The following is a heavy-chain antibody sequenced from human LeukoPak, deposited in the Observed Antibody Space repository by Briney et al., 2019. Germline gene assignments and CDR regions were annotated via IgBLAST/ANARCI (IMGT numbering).Heavy chain of an antibody. CDR2: ISYDGSNK. Sequence: GRSLRLSCAASGFIFSNYGMHWVPQAPGKGLEWVAVISYDGSNKYYADSVKGRFTISRDNARNSLYLQMNSLRAEDTAVYYCARRTSGAFAIWGQGTKVTVSS. CDR3: ARRTSGAFAI. CDR1: GFIFSNYG. J-gene: IGHJ3*02. V-gene: IGHV3-30*03.